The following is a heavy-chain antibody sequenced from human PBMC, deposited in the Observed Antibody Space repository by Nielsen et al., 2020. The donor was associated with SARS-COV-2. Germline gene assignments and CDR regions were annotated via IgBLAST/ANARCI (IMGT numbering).Heavy chain of an antibody. CDR3: AKDWGRYCSSTSCPLGGMDV. CDR2: ISGSGGST. Sequence: VRQAPGKGLEWVPAISGSGGSTYYADSVKGRFTISRDNSKNTLYLQMNSLRAEDTAVYYCAKDWGRYCSSTSCPLGGMDVWGQGTTVTVSS. J-gene: IGHJ6*02. D-gene: IGHD2-2*01. V-gene: IGHV3-23*01.